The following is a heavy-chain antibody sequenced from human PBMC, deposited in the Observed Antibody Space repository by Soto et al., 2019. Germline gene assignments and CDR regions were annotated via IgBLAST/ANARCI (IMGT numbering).Heavy chain of an antibody. Sequence: QLQLQESGSGLVNPSQTLSLTCTVSGGSINSGDYSWSWIRQAPGKGLEWIGYMYQSGSTFYNPSLKNRVTISIDRSENFFSLDLKSVTAADTAVYYCARARSWDAYDVWCQGTLVTVSS. CDR3: ARARSWDAYDV. J-gene: IGHJ3*01. V-gene: IGHV4-30-2*01. D-gene: IGHD3-10*01. CDR2: MYQSGST. CDR1: GGSINSGDYS.